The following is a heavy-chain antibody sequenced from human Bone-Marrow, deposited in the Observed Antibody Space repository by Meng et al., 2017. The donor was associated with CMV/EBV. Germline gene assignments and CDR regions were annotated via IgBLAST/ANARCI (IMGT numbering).Heavy chain of an antibody. CDR2: ISHSGST. D-gene: IGHD4-11*01. V-gene: IGHV4-59*01. J-gene: IGHJ4*02. Sequence: SETLSLTCTVSGGSISSYYWSWIRQPPGKGLEWIGSISHSGSTNYNPSLKSRVTFSVDTSKNQFSLNLTSVTAADTAVYYCARDYRQGADYYCDYWGQGKLVNVDS. CDR1: GGSISSYY. CDR3: ARDYRQGADYYCDY.